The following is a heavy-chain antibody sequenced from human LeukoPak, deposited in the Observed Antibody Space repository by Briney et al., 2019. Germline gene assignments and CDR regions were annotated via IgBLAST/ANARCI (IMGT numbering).Heavy chain of an antibody. D-gene: IGHD5-18*01. Sequence: GGSLRLSCAASGFTFSSYSMNWVRQAPGKGLEWVSSISSSSSYIYYADSVKGRFTISRDNSKNTLYLQMNSLRAEDTAVYYCAKDSPLAMNDYWGQGTLVTVSS. CDR1: GFTFSSYS. CDR2: ISSSSSYI. J-gene: IGHJ4*02. CDR3: AKDSPLAMNDY. V-gene: IGHV3-21*04.